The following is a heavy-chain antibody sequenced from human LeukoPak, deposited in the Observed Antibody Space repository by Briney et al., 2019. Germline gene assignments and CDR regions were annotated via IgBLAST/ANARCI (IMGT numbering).Heavy chain of an antibody. J-gene: IGHJ6*03. Sequence: GGSLRLSCAASGFTFSGHWMSWVRQAPGKGLEWMASINRDGSTLHYVDSVKGRFIVSRDNVKKSLSLQMNSLRAEDTAVYYCAKDAIVVVPAADHYYYYMDVWGKGTTVTVSS. CDR3: AKDAIVVVPAADHYYYYMDV. CDR1: GFTFSGHW. CDR2: INRDGSTL. V-gene: IGHV3-7*03. D-gene: IGHD2-2*01.